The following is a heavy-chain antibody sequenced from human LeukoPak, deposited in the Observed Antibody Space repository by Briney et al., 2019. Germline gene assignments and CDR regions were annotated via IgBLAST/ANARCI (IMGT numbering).Heavy chain of an antibody. V-gene: IGHV1-46*01. CDR1: GYTFTGYY. J-gene: IGHJ4*02. D-gene: IGHD3-9*01. Sequence: ASVKVSCKASGYTFTGYYIHWVRQAPGQGLEWMGIINPSGGSTSYAQKFQGRVTMTTDTSTSTAYMELRSLRSDDTAAYYCARAGEYYDILTGYYTLSGNYFDYWGQGTLVTVSS. CDR2: INPSGGST. CDR3: ARAGEYYDILTGYYTLSGNYFDY.